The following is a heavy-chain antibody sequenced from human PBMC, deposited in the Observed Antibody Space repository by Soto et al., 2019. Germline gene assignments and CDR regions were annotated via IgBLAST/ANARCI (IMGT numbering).Heavy chain of an antibody. Sequence: QVHLVESGGGVVQPGRPLRLSCAASGFTFSRYGMHWVRQAPGKGLEWVGVIVRDGGQKQYADSVRGRFTISRDNSKNTLYLEMNSVTVEDTAVYYCAREDDFEDNGLDYWGQGTLVTVSS. CDR1: GFTFSRYG. CDR3: AREDDFEDNGLDY. V-gene: IGHV3-33*01. J-gene: IGHJ4*02. CDR2: IVRDGGQK. D-gene: IGHD1-1*01.